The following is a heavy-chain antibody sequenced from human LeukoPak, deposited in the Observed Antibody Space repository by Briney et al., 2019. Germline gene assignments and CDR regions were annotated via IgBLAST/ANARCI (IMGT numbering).Heavy chain of an antibody. CDR3: ARGGRKYYYDSSGYYPFDY. D-gene: IGHD3-22*01. CDR2: VNPSGGST. CDR1: GGTFSSYA. J-gene: IGHJ4*02. V-gene: IGHV1-46*01. Sequence: ASVKVSCKASGGTFSSYAISWVRQAPGQGLEWMGIVNPSGGSTSYAQKFQGRVTMTRDTSTSTVYMELSSLRSEDTAVYYCARGGRKYYYDSSGYYPFDYWGQGTLVTVSS.